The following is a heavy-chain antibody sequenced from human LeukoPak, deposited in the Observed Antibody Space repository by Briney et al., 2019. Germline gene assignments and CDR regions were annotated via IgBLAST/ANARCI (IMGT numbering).Heavy chain of an antibody. Sequence: PGGSLRLSCAASGFTFSSYSMNWVRQAPGKGLEWVSSISSSSSYIYYADSVKGRFTISRDNAKNSLYLQMNSLRAEDTAVYYYARVQPTLYSSSSPDDYWGQGTLVTVSS. V-gene: IGHV3-21*01. D-gene: IGHD6-6*01. CDR1: GFTFSSYS. CDR3: ARVQPTLYSSSSPDDY. CDR2: ISSSSSYI. J-gene: IGHJ4*02.